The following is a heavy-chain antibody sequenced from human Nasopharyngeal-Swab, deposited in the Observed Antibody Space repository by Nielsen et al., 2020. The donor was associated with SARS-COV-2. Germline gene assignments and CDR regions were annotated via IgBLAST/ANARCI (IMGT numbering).Heavy chain of an antibody. V-gene: IGHV1-46*01. D-gene: IGHD6-6*01. CDR1: GYTFTSYY. CDR2: INPSGGST. J-gene: IGHJ5*02. CDR3: AKDGVAARPDWFDH. Sequence: ASVKVSCKASGYTFTSYYMHWVRPAPGQGLEWMGIINPSGGSTIYAQKFQGRVTMTRDTSTSTVYMELRRLRSDDTAVYYCAKDGVAARPDWFDHWGQGTLVTVSS.